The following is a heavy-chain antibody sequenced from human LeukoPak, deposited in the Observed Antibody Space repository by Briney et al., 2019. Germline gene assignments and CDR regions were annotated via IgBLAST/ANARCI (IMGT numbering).Heavy chain of an antibody. CDR2: IYPSDSDT. D-gene: IGHD2-2*01. J-gene: IGHJ4*02. CDR1: GYSFTDYW. CDR3: TRTPRLVAHAFYFDQ. Sequence: GESLKISCMNSGYSFTDYWIGWVRQIPGKGLEWMGTIYPSDSDTRYSPSFQGHVTISADKSIPTAYLQWSSLKASDSAMYYCTRTPRLVAHAFYFDQWGRGTLVTVSS. V-gene: IGHV5-51*01.